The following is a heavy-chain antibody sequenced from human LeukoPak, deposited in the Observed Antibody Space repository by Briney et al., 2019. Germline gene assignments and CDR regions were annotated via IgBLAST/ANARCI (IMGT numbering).Heavy chain of an antibody. Sequence: PGSSQTLSCAASGFTMSSYGMHWVRQAPGKGLEWVAVIWHDGSNKFYADSVKGRFIISRDNHKNTVYLQMNSLTAGDTGVYDCARGGFEYSSTPQEYWGLGTLVTVSS. CDR2: IWHDGSNK. J-gene: IGHJ4*02. V-gene: IGHV3-33*01. D-gene: IGHD6-19*01. CDR3: ARGGFEYSSTPQEY. CDR1: GFTMSSYG.